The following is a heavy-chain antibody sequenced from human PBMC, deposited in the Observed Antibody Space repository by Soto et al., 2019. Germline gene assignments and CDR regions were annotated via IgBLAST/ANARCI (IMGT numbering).Heavy chain of an antibody. V-gene: IGHV4-39*01. Sequence: PSETLSLTCTVSGGSISSVSYYWGWIRQPPGKGLEWIGSIYYSGSAYYSPSLKSRVTMSVDTSKNQLSLKLSSVTAADTAVYYCARLHCNSPNFVPLDPWGQGTLVTVSS. CDR1: GGSISSVSYY. D-gene: IGHD2-2*01. CDR3: ARLHCNSPNFVPLDP. CDR2: IYYSGSA. J-gene: IGHJ5*02.